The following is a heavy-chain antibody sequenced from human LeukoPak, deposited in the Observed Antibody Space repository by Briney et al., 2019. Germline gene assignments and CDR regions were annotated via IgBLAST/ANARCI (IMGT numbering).Heavy chain of an antibody. V-gene: IGHV3-23*01. CDR1: GFTFSSYA. CDR3: AIIVGATRNLTFDY. J-gene: IGHJ4*02. Sequence: GGSLRLSCAASGFTFSSYAMSWVRHAPGKGLEWVSAISGSGGSTYYADSVKGRFTISRDNSKNTLYLQMNSLRAEDTAVYYCAIIVGATRNLTFDYWGQGTLVTVSS. CDR2: ISGSGGST. D-gene: IGHD1-26*01.